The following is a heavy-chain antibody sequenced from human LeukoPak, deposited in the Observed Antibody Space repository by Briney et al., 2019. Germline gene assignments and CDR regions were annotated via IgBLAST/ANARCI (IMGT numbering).Heavy chain of an antibody. CDR2: IYSGGST. D-gene: IGHD3-22*01. V-gene: IGHV3-53*01. CDR3: ARARRDYYDSSGYPPNFDY. Sequence: PGGSLRLSCAASGFTVSSNYMSWVRQAPGKGLEWVSVIYSGGSTYYADSVKGRFTISRDNSKNTLYLQMNSLRAEDTAVYYCARARRDYYDSSGYPPNFDYWGQGTLVTASS. J-gene: IGHJ4*02. CDR1: GFTVSSNY.